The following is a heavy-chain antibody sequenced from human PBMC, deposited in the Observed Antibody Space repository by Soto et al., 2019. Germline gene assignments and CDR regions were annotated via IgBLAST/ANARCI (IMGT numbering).Heavy chain of an antibody. Sequence: GGSLRLSCVASGLTFSSYAMSWVRQAPGKGLEWVSGISGSGGSTYYADSVTGRFTISSDNSKNTLYLQMNSLRAEDTAVYYCAKSGCSNICYYPYYYYGMDVWGQGTTVTVSS. CDR2: ISGSGGST. CDR1: GLTFSSYA. D-gene: IGHD2-2*01. CDR3: AKSGCSNICYYPYYYYGMDV. J-gene: IGHJ6*02. V-gene: IGHV3-23*01.